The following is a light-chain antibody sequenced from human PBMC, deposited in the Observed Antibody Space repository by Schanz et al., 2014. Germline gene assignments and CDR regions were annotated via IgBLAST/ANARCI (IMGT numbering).Light chain of an antibody. Sequence: EIVMTQSPATLSVSPGERVIVSCRASQSVGSNLAWYQQKPGQAPRLLIYGASSRATGIPDRFSGSGSGTDFTLTISRLEPEDFAVYYCQQYGSSSRVTFGGGTKVEIK. CDR2: GAS. CDR1: QSVGSN. V-gene: IGKV3-20*01. CDR3: QQYGSSSRVT. J-gene: IGKJ4*01.